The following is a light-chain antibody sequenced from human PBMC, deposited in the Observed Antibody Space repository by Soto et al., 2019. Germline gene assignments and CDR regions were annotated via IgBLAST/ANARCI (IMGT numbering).Light chain of an antibody. J-gene: IGKJ2*01. Sequence: DIQMTQSPSTLSASVGDRVTITCRASQSISSWLAWYQQKPEKAPKLLISKASSLESGVPSRFSGRGSGTEFTLTISSLQPDDFASYYCQEYNSYSYTFGQGTKLELK. CDR3: QEYNSYSYT. CDR1: QSISSW. CDR2: KAS. V-gene: IGKV1-5*03.